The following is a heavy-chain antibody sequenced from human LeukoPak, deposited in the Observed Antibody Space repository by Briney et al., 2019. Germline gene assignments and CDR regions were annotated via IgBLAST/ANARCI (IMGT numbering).Heavy chain of an antibody. CDR2: ISGSGGST. D-gene: IGHD6-6*01. CDR3: AKDLLASRDY. Sequence: GGSLRLSCAASGFTFSSYAMSWVRQAPGKGLEWVSAISGSGGSTYYADSVKGRFTISTDNSKNTLHLQMNSLRAEDTAVYYCAKDLLASRDYWGQGTLVTVSS. CDR1: GFTFSSYA. J-gene: IGHJ4*02. V-gene: IGHV3-23*01.